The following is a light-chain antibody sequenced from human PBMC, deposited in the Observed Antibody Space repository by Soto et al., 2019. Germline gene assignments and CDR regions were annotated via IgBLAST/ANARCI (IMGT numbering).Light chain of an antibody. CDR2: DNS. J-gene: IGLJ3*02. CDR1: SSNIGAGFD. V-gene: IGLV1-40*01. CDR3: SSYTSSNFWV. Sequence: QSVLTQPPSVSGAPGQRVTISCTGNSSNIGAGFDVHWYQQLPGTAPKLLIYDNSNRPSGVPDRFSGSKSGTSASLAITGLQAEDGTDYYCSSYTSSNFWVFGEGTKLTVL.